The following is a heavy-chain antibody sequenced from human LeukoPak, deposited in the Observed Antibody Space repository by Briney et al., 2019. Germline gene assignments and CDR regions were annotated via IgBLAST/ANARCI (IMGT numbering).Heavy chain of an antibody. J-gene: IGHJ4*02. V-gene: IGHV3-23*01. D-gene: IGHD2-2*01. Sequence: GGSLRLSCAASGFTVSSYAMRWVRQAPGKGLEWVSAISGSGGSTYYADSVKGRFTISRDNSKNTLYLQMNSLRAEDTAVYYCAKARPRIVVVPAAKYYFDYWGQGTLVTVSS. CDR2: ISGSGGST. CDR1: GFTVSSYA. CDR3: AKARPRIVVVPAAKYYFDY.